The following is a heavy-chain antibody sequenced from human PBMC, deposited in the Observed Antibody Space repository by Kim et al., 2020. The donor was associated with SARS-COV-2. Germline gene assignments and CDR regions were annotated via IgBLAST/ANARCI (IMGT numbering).Heavy chain of an antibody. V-gene: IGHV3-23*01. D-gene: IGHD3-3*01. Sequence: KCRFTISRDNSKNTLYLQMNSLRAEDTAVYYCAKGVIDYDFLVISDGFDPWGQGTLVTVSS. CDR3: AKGVIDYDFLVISDGFDP. J-gene: IGHJ5*02.